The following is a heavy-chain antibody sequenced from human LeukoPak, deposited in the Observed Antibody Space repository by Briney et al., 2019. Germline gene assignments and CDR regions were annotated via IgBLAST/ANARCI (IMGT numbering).Heavy chain of an antibody. J-gene: IGHJ5*02. CDR3: ARDEPAIWFDP. CDR2: ISSSSSYI. D-gene: IGHD1-14*01. V-gene: IGHV3-21*01. CDR1: GFTFSSYS. Sequence: TGGSLRLSCAASGFTFSSYSMNWVRQAPGKGLEWVSSISSSSSYIYYADSVKGRFTISRDNAKNSLYLQMNSLRAEDTAVYYCARDEPAIWFDPWGQGTLVTVSS.